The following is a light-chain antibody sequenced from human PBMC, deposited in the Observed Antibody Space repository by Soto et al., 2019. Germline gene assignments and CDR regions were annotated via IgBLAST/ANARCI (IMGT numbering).Light chain of an antibody. CDR1: QNINNY. CDR2: DAS. J-gene: IGKJ1*01. V-gene: IGKV1-33*01. CDR3: QQLFDSPIT. Sequence: IQMTQSPSSLSASVGDRVTITCQASQNINNYLNWYQQKPGRAPKLLIYDASNLEAGVPSRFSATVSGTEFSLTITSLQPEDFATYYCQQLFDSPITFGQGTKVDIK.